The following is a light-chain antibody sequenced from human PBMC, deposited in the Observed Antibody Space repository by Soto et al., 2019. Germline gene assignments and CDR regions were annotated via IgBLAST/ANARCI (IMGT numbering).Light chain of an antibody. CDR1: SSDVGEENY. Sequence: QSVLTQPPSAYGSPGQSVTITCSGTSSDVGEENYVSWYQQHPGKVPKLILYEVSKRPSGVPDRFSGSRSGNTASLTVSGLQAEDEADYYCSSFAGSPVVFGGGTK. V-gene: IGLV2-8*01. CDR3: SSFAGSPVV. CDR2: EVS. J-gene: IGLJ2*01.